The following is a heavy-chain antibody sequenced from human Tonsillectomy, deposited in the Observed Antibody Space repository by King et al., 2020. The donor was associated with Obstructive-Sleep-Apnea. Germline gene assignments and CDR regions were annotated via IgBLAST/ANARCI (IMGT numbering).Heavy chain of an antibody. Sequence: VQLVESGGGLVQPGGSLRLSCAASGFTFSSYAMSWVRQAPGKGLEGVSAISGSGGSTDYADSVKGRFTISRDNSKNTVYLQMNSLRAEDTAVYYCAKAYRSGWPAFDIWGQGTMVTVSS. CDR3: AKAYRSGWPAFDI. CDR2: ISGSGGST. J-gene: IGHJ3*02. V-gene: IGHV3-23*04. CDR1: GFTFSSYA. D-gene: IGHD6-19*01.